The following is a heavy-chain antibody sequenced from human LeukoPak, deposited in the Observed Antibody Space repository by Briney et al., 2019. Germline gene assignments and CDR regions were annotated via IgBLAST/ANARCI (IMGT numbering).Heavy chain of an antibody. CDR3: ARDPRSSGYFFDH. CDR1: GFTFSSYA. V-gene: IGHV3-30*04. CDR2: ISYDGSNK. Sequence: PGRSLRLSCAASGFTFSSYAMHWVRQAPGKGLEWVAVISYDGSNKYYADSVKGRFTISRDNSKNTLYLQMNSLRAEDTAVYYCARDPRSSGYFFDHWGQGTLVTVSS. D-gene: IGHD3-22*01. J-gene: IGHJ5*02.